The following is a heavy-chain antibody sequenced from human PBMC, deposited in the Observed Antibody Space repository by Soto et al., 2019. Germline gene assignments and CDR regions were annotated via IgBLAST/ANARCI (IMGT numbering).Heavy chain of an antibody. V-gene: IGHV4-59*11. CDR3: ARAGTNMVQFDY. D-gene: IGHD3-10*01. CDR2: IYYSGST. Sequence: KATETLSLTCTVSGGSMNSHFWGWIRQSPGKGLEWIGHIYYSGSTSYSPSLKSRVSLSVDTSKNQFSLEVHSVTAADTAVYYCARAGTNMVQFDYWGQGTLVTVSS. J-gene: IGHJ4*02. CDR1: GGSMNSHF.